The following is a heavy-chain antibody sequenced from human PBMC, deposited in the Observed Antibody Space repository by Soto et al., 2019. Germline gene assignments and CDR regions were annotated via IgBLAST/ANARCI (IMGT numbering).Heavy chain of an antibody. CDR2: IYYSGT. Sequence: SETLSLTCSVSGGSISSYYWSWIRQPPGKGLGWIAYIYYSGTSYNPSLKSRVSISLDTPKNQFSLKLSSVTAADTAVYYCARTYDGSGPNSGGYGFDIWGQGTMVTVSS. D-gene: IGHD3-22*01. V-gene: IGHV4-59*08. J-gene: IGHJ3*02. CDR3: ARTYDGSGPNSGGYGFDI. CDR1: GGSISSYY.